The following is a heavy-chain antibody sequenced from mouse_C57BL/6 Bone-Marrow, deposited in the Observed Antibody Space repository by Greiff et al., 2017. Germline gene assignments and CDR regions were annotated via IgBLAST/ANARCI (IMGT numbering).Heavy chain of an antibody. D-gene: IGHD2-4*01. Sequence: EVQLQESGPGLVKPSQSLSLTCSVTGYSITSGYYWNWIRQFPGNKLEWMGYISYDGSNNYNPSLKNRISITRDTSKNQFFLKLNSVTTEDTATYYCAFYYDYEAWFAYWGQGTLVTVSA. CDR1: GYSITSGYY. V-gene: IGHV3-6*01. CDR3: AFYYDYEAWFAY. CDR2: ISYDGSN. J-gene: IGHJ3*01.